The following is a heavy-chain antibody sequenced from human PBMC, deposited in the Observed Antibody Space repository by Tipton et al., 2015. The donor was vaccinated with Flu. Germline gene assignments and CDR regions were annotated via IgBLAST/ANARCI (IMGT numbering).Heavy chain of an antibody. CDR2: IYNSQYT. D-gene: IGHD2-2*01. CDR1: GDSIGSRYY. Sequence: TQSLTCSVSGDSIGSRYYWNWIRQPPGKGLEWIGYIYNSQYTKYNPSLKSRVTISVDTSKKQFSLRLRSVTAADTAVYYCARDPSLGMPDYFDYWGQGTLVTASS. V-gene: IGHV4-59*12. CDR3: ARDPSLGMPDYFDY. J-gene: IGHJ4*02.